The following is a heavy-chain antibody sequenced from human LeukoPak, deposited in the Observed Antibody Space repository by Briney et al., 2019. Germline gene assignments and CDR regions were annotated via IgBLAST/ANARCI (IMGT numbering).Heavy chain of an antibody. Sequence: GGSPRLSCAASGFTFSSYSMNWVRQAPGKGLEWVSSISSSSSYIYYADSVKGRFTISRDNAKNSLYLQMNSLRAEDTAVYYCARYKRDRYYYYMDVWGKGTTVTVSS. V-gene: IGHV3-21*01. CDR2: ISSSSSYI. D-gene: IGHD1-1*01. CDR1: GFTFSSYS. CDR3: ARYKRDRYYYYMDV. J-gene: IGHJ6*03.